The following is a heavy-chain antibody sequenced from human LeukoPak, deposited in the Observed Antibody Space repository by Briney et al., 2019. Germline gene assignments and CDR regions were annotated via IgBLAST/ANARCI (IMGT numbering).Heavy chain of an antibody. CDR2: FDPEDGET. J-gene: IGHJ3*02. Sequence: GASVKVSCKVSGYTLTELSMHWVRQAPGKGLEWMGGFDPEDGETIYAQKFQGRVTMTEDTSTDTAYMELSSLRSEDTAVYYCATDLNALLYNWNYKIWGQGTMVTVSS. CDR3: ATDLNALLYNWNYKI. D-gene: IGHD1-7*01. V-gene: IGHV1-24*01. CDR1: GYTLTELS.